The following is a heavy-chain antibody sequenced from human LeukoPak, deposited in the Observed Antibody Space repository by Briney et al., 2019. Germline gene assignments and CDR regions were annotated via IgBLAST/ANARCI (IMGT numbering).Heavy chain of an antibody. CDR3: ARGDNWNFVTNW. V-gene: IGHV4-61*02. CDR2: IYTSGST. Sequence: SETLSLTCTVSGGSISSGSYYWSWIQQPAGKGLEWIGRIYTSGSTNYNPSLKSRVTISVDTSKNQFSLKLSSVTAADTAVYYCARGDNWNFVTNWWGQGTLVTVSS. D-gene: IGHD1-1*01. CDR1: GGSISSGSYY. J-gene: IGHJ4*02.